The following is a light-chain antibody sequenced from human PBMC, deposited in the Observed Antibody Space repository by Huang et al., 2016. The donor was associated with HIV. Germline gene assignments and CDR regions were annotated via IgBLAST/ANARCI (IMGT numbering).Light chain of an antibody. V-gene: IGKV1-39*01. CDR2: ATS. J-gene: IGKJ2*01. CDR3: QQSYRTPYT. Sequence: DIQMTQSPSSLSASVGDTVTIACRASQSTSGYVNWYQQKPGTAPKLLIFATSTLQIEVPSRFRGAGSGSDVSLTISSLQPDDIATYFCQQSYRTPYTFGQGTKVE. CDR1: QSTSGY.